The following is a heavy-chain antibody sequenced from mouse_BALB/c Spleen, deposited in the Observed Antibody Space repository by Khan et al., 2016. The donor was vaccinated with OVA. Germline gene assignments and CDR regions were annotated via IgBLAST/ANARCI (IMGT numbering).Heavy chain of an antibody. CDR1: GYIFTSYW. J-gene: IGHJ2*01. D-gene: IGHD3-2*02. CDR2: IYPGTDNP. V-gene: IGHV1-76*01. CDR3: AREEALDHFDH. Sequence: QVHVKQSGAELVRPGASVKLSCKTSGYIFTSYWIHWVKQRSGQGLEWIARIYPGTDNPYYNEKFKDKATLTADKSSSTAYMQLSSLKSEDSDVYFCAREEALDHFDHWGQGTTLTVSS.